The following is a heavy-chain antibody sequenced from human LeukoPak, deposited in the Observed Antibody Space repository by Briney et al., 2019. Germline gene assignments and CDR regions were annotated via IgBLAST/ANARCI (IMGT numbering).Heavy chain of an antibody. V-gene: IGHV3-48*03. D-gene: IGHD3-22*01. Sequence: PGGSLRLSCAASGFTFSTYEMNWVRQASGKGLEWVSYISSTGSNMYYADSVKGRFTISRDNAKNSLYLLMNSLRTEDTAVYYCAATYYYDGSGDYWGQGTLVTVSS. CDR3: AATYYYDGSGDY. J-gene: IGHJ4*02. CDR2: ISSTGSNM. CDR1: GFTFSTYE.